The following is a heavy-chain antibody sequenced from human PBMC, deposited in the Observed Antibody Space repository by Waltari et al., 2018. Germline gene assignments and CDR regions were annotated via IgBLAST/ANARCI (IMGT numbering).Heavy chain of an antibody. CDR1: GGSISSSSYY. J-gene: IGHJ4*02. Sequence: QLQLQESGPGLVKPSETLSLTCTVPGGSISSSSYYWGWIRQPPGKGLAWIGSIYYSGSTYYNPSLKSRVTISVDTSKNQFSLKLSSVTAADTAVYYCARHVIIAAAISSYFDYWGQGTLVTVSS. D-gene: IGHD6-13*01. CDR3: ARHVIIAAAISSYFDY. V-gene: IGHV4-39*01. CDR2: IYYSGST.